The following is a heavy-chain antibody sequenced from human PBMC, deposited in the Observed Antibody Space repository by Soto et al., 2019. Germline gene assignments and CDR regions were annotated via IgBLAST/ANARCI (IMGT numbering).Heavy chain of an antibody. V-gene: IGHV1-18*01. Sequence: ASVKVSCTASGYTFTSYGISWVRQAPGQGLEWMGWISAYNGNTNYAQKLQGRVTMTTDTSTSTAYMELRSLRSDDTAVYYCARGITMIAKNWFDPWGQGTLVTVSS. CDR2: ISAYNGNT. J-gene: IGHJ5*02. D-gene: IGHD3-22*01. CDR3: ARGITMIAKNWFDP. CDR1: GYTFTSYG.